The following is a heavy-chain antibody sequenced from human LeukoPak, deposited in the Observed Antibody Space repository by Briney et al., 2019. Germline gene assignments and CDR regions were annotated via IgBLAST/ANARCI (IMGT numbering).Heavy chain of an antibody. V-gene: IGHV3-23*01. CDR3: AQGPYYYDSSGYSRRWFDP. Sequence: GGSLRLSCAASGFTFSSYAISWVRQAPGKGLEWVSGISGRGGRTYYADSVKGRFAISRDNSKNTLNLQINSLRAEDTAVYYCAQGPYYYDSSGYSRRWFDPWGQGTLVTVSS. D-gene: IGHD3-22*01. J-gene: IGHJ5*02. CDR1: GFTFSSYA. CDR2: ISGRGGRT.